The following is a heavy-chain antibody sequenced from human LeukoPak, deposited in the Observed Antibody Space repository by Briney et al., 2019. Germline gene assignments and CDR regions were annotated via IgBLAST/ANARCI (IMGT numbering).Heavy chain of an antibody. D-gene: IGHD3-22*01. CDR1: GFTFSSYA. V-gene: IGHV3-23*01. J-gene: IGHJ4*02. CDR2: ISGSGSST. Sequence: PGGSLRLSCAASGFTFSSYAMSWVRQAPGKGLECVSTISGSGSSTYYADSGKGRFTISRDNSKNTLYLQMNSLRAEDTAVYYCAKDSGYYYKSFDYWGQGTLVTVSS. CDR3: AKDSGYYYKSFDY.